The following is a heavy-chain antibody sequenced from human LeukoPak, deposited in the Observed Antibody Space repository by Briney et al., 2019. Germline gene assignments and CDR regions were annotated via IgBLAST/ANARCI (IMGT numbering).Heavy chain of an antibody. Sequence: PGGSLRLSCAASGFTFSNAWMSWVRQAPGKGLVWVSRINSDGSSTKCADSVKGRFTISRDNAKNSLYLQMNSLRAEDTAVYYCARDPDDGSGYPHPYFDYWGQGTLVTVSS. D-gene: IGHD3-22*01. CDR3: ARDPDDGSGYPHPYFDY. V-gene: IGHV3-74*03. CDR1: GFTFSNAW. CDR2: INSDGSST. J-gene: IGHJ4*02.